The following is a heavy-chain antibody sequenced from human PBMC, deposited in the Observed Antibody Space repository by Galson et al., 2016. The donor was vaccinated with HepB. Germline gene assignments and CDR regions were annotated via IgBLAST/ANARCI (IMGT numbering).Heavy chain of an antibody. CDR3: ARESGNFDAAYIYLDS. V-gene: IGHV3-20*04. CDR1: GFTFSHAW. J-gene: IGHJ4*02. Sequence: SLRLSCAGSGFTFSHAWMNWVRQAPGKGLEWVSSVNRNGGSTAYADSVKGRFTISRDNAKNSLYLQMNSLRGEDTALYFCARESGNFDAAYIYLDSWGQGTLVTASS. D-gene: IGHD4-23*01. CDR2: VNRNGGST.